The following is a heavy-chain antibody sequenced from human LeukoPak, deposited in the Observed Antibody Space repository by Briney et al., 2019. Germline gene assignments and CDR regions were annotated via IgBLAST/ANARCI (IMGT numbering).Heavy chain of an antibody. V-gene: IGHV3-23*01. J-gene: IGHJ4*02. CDR2: ISGSGGST. D-gene: IGHD3-10*01. CDR3: ARKSASGNYPLDY. Sequence: PGGTLRLSCAASGFTFSSYGMSWVRQAPGKGLEWVSAISGSGGSTYYADSVKGRFTISRDNGRNTVFLQMSSLRAEDTALYYCARKSASGNYPLDYWGQGTLVTVSS. CDR1: GFTFSSYG.